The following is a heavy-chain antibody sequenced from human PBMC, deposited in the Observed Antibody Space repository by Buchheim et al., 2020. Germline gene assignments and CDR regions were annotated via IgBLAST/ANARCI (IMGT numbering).Heavy chain of an antibody. CDR3: AKAVAGTKNSYYYYGMDV. CDR2: VKQDGSDK. Sequence: VQLVESGGGVVQPGRSLRLSCAASGFPFSGYWMNWVRQAPGKGLEWVASVKQDGSDKHYVESVRGRFTISKDNAKDSLSLQMNSLRAEDTAVYYCAKAVAGTKNSYYYYGMDVWGQGTT. D-gene: IGHD6-19*01. V-gene: IGHV3-7*01. CDR1: GFPFSGYW. J-gene: IGHJ6*02.